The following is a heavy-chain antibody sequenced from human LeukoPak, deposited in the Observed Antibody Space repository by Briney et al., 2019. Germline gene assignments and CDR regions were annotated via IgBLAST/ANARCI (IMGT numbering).Heavy chain of an antibody. J-gene: IGHJ4*02. CDR2: ISGSGGST. CDR1: GFTSSNYA. V-gene: IGHV3-23*01. Sequence: GGSLRLSCAASGFTSSNYAMSWVRQAPGKGLEWVSAISGSGGSTYYADSVKGRFTISRDNSKNTLYLQMNSLRAEDTAVYYCAKRHGDYVVAFADYWGQGTLVTVSS. CDR3: AKRHGDYVVAFADY. D-gene: IGHD4-17*01.